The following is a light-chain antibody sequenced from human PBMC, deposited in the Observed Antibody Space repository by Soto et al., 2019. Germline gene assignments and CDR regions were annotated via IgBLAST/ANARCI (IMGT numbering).Light chain of an antibody. CDR1: QSISSW. CDR2: KAS. V-gene: IGKV1-5*03. J-gene: IGKJ4*01. Sequence: DIQMTQSPSTLSASVGYRVPTPCRASQSISSWLAWYQQKPGKAPKLLIYKASSLESGVPSMLSGSGSGTEFTLTISSLQPDDFATHYCQQYNSYSPITFGGGTKV. CDR3: QQYNSYSPIT.